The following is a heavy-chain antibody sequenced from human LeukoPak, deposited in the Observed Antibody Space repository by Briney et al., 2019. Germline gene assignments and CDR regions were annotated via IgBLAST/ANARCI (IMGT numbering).Heavy chain of an antibody. CDR1: GSTFTGYY. CDR3: ASGVSEWLPPGRVNSWFDP. V-gene: IGHV1-2*02. CDR2: MNPNSGGT. D-gene: IGHD3-3*01. Sequence: GASVKLCCTASGSTFTGYYINRVREAPGQGLGGMGGMNPNSGGTNNAQKFQGRVTITTDESTSTAYMELSSLRSEDTAVYYCASGVSEWLPPGRVNSWFDPWGQGTLVTVSS. J-gene: IGHJ5*02.